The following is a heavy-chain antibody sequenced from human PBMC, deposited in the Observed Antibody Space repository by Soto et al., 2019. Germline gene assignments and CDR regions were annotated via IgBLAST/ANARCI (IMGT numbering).Heavy chain of an antibody. CDR2: IYYSGST. Sequence: SETLSLTCTVSGGSISSYYWSWIRQPPGKGLEWIGYIYYSGSTNYNPSLKSRVPLSVDTSKNQFSLKLSSVTAADTAVYYCARGLVVVPAAFDYWGQGTLVTVSS. J-gene: IGHJ4*02. CDR1: GGSISSYY. D-gene: IGHD2-2*01. CDR3: ARGLVVVPAAFDY. V-gene: IGHV4-59*01.